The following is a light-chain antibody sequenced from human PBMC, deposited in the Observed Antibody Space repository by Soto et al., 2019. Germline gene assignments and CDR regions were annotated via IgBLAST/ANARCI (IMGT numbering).Light chain of an antibody. J-gene: IGKJ4*01. CDR3: LQDHNLLT. Sequence: AIEMTQSPSSLSAFVGDRITIACQASQGIGSDLAWYQQRPGKAPKLLIYAVSNLQNGVPSRFSGSGSGTDFTLAISSLQPEDIATYYCLQDHNLLTFGGGTKVEIK. CDR2: AVS. CDR1: QGIGSD. V-gene: IGKV1-6*01.